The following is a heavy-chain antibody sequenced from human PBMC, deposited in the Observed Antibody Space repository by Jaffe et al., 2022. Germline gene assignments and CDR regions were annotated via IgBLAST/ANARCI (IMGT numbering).Heavy chain of an antibody. CDR1: GFTFSSYS. J-gene: IGHJ4*02. V-gene: IGHV3-21*01. CDR3: ASGLISGYDYREPESGELGY. CDR2: ISSSSSYI. Sequence: EVQLVESGGGLVKPGGSLRLSCAASGFTFSSYSMNWVRQAPGKGLEWVSSISSSSSYIYYADSVKGRFTISRDNAKNSLYLQMNSLRAEDTAVYYCASGLISGYDYREPESGELGYWGQGTLVTVSS. D-gene: IGHD5-12*01.